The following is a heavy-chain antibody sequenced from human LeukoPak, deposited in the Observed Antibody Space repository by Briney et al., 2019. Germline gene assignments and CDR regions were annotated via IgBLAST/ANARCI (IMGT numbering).Heavy chain of an antibody. D-gene: IGHD5-18*01. CDR3: ARAYTYGYSISDY. CDR2: ISAYNGNT. CDR1: GYTFTIYG. V-gene: IGHV1-18*01. Sequence: AAVTVSFTASGYTFTIYGIGWVRQAPGQGRGRVGWISAYNGNTNYAQKLQGRVTMPTDTSTSTAYMELRSLRSDDTAVYYCARAYTYGYSISDYWGQGTLVTVSS. J-gene: IGHJ4*02.